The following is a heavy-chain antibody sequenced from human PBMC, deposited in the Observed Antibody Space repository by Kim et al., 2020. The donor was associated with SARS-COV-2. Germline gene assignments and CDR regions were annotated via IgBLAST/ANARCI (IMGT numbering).Heavy chain of an antibody. Sequence: GGSLRLSCAASGFTFSSYWMSWVRQAPGKGLEWVANIKQDGSEKYYVDSVKGRFTISRDNAKNSLYLQMNSLRAEDTAVYYCASVFQLLWFGELLSYFDYWGQGTLVTVSS. CDR3: ASVFQLLWFGELLSYFDY. V-gene: IGHV3-7*01. J-gene: IGHJ4*02. CDR1: GFTFSSYW. CDR2: IKQDGSEK. D-gene: IGHD3-10*01.